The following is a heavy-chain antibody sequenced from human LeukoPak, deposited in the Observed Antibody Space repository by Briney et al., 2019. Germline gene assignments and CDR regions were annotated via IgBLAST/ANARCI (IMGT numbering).Heavy chain of an antibody. J-gene: IGHJ4*02. CDR1: GFTFSDYN. Sequence: GGSLRLSCAASGFTFSDYNMRWIRQAPGKGLEWVSSISRSGSTKYYADSVKGRFTISRDNAKNSLFLQMNSLRAEDTAVYYCAKDGDGSSPPFDYWGQGSLVTVSS. CDR2: ISRSGSTK. D-gene: IGHD2-15*01. CDR3: AKDGDGSSPPFDY. V-gene: IGHV3-11*04.